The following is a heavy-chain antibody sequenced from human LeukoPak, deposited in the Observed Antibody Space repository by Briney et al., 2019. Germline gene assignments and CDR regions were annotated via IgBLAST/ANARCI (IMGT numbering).Heavy chain of an antibody. V-gene: IGHV3-73*01. D-gene: IGHD2-15*01. CDR1: GFTFSGSA. Sequence: PGGSLRLSCAASGFTFSGSAMHWVRQASGKGLEWVGRIRSKANSYATAYAASVKGRFTISRDDSKNTAYLQMNSLKTEDTAVYYCTRHADCSGGSCYSVIYYYGMDVWGQGTTVTVSS. J-gene: IGHJ6*02. CDR2: IRSKANSYAT. CDR3: TRHADCSGGSCYSVIYYYGMDV.